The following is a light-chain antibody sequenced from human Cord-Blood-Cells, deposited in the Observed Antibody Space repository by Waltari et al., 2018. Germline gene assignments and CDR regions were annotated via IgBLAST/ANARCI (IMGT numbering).Light chain of an antibody. Sequence: QSALTQPPSASGSPGSSVPIYCTGTSSDVGGDTYVSGYQQHPGKAPKLMIYEVSKRPSGVPDRFSGSKSGNTASLTVSGLQAEDEADYYCSSYAGSNNLVFGGGTKLTVL. CDR3: SSYAGSNNLV. J-gene: IGLJ2*01. CDR1: SSDVGGDTY. V-gene: IGLV2-8*01. CDR2: EVS.